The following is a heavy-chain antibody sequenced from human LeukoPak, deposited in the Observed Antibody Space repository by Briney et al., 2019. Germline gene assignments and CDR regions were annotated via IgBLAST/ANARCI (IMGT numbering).Heavy chain of an antibody. CDR2: IYYSGST. CDR1: GGSISSYY. Sequence: SETLSLTCTVSGGSISSYYWSWIRQPPGKGLEWIGYIYYSGSTNYNPSLKSRVTISVDTSKNQFSLKLSSVTAADTAVYYCARAVVRGGWFDPWGQGTLVTVSS. J-gene: IGHJ5*02. D-gene: IGHD3-10*01. CDR3: ARAVVRGGWFDP. V-gene: IGHV4-59*12.